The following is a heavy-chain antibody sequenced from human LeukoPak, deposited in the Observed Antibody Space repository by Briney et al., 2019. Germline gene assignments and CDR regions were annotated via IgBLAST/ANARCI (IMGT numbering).Heavy chain of an antibody. CDR1: GGTFSSYA. D-gene: IGHD6-13*01. Sequence: SVKVSCKDSGGTFSSYAISWVRQAPGQGLEWMGRIIPILVIANYAQNFQGRVTITADKSTSTAYMELSSLRSENTAVYYCGSLGGKNIAAEDYWGQGTLWTVSS. CDR2: IIPILVIA. V-gene: IGHV1-69*04. J-gene: IGHJ4*02. CDR3: GSLGGKNIAAEDY.